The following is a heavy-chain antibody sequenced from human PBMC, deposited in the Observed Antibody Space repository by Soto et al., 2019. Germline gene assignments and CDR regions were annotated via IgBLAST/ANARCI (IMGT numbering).Heavy chain of an antibody. Sequence: GGSLRLSCAASGFTFSSYAMNWVRQAPGKGLEWVSAISGSGGSTYYADSVKGRFTISRDNSKNTLYLQMNCLRAEDTAVYYCAKPSPGPLWFDPWGQGTLVTVSS. D-gene: IGHD1-1*01. CDR1: GFTFSSYA. CDR3: AKPSPGPLWFDP. V-gene: IGHV3-23*01. CDR2: ISGSGGST. J-gene: IGHJ5*02.